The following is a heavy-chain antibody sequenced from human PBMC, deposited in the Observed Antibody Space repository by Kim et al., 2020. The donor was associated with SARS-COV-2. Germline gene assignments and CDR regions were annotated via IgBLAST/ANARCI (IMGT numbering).Heavy chain of an antibody. CDR3: ARSVAIMPPGMYV. Sequence: ASVKVSCKASGYTFTTYAMQWVRQAPGQGLEWLGWINPTRGNTKYSDAFQGRITITRDTSARTAYMELSSLRPEDTAVYYCARSVAIMPPGMYVWGQGTTVTVSS. D-gene: IGHD2-21*01. CDR1: GYTFTTYA. CDR2: INPTRGNT. J-gene: IGHJ6*02. V-gene: IGHV1-3*01.